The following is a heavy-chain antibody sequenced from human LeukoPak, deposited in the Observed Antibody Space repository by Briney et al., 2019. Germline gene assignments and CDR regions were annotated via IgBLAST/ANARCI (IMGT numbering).Heavy chain of an antibody. CDR3: ARDPHATGDYYFDN. J-gene: IGHJ4*02. Sequence: GGSLRASCAAGGFRFTAFAMSWVRLTPGKGLEWVSSISSTGDTKHYADSVRGRFTISRDNAKKSLFLQMSGLSPEDTAVYYCARDPHATGDYYFDNWGQGTLVTVSS. V-gene: IGHV3-21*01. CDR2: ISSTGDTK. CDR1: GFRFTAFA.